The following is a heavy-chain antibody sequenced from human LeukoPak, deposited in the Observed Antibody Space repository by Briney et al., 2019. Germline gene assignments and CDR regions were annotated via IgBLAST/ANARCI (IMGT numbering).Heavy chain of an antibody. Sequence: SETLSLTCTVSGGSISSYYWSWIRQPPGKGLEWIGYIYYSGSTNYNPSLKSRVAISVDTSKNQFSLKLSSVTAADTAVYYCARVPPYSSSWSFDYWGQGTLVTVSS. D-gene: IGHD6-13*01. CDR3: ARVPPYSSSWSFDY. V-gene: IGHV4-59*01. CDR2: IYYSGST. CDR1: GGSISSYY. J-gene: IGHJ4*02.